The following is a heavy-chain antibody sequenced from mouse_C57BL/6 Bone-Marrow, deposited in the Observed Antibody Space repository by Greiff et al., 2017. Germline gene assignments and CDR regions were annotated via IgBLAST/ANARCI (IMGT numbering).Heavy chain of an antibody. D-gene: IGHD1-1*01. CDR1: GFTFSDYY. CDR2: INYDGSST. J-gene: IGHJ4*01. Sequence: DVMLVESEGGLVQPGSSMKLSCTASGFTFSDYYMAWVRQVPEKGLEWVANINYDGSSTYYLDSLKSRFIISRDNAKNILYLQMSSLKSEDTATYYCARVIHYYGSSNYAMDYWGQGTSVTVSS. CDR3: ARVIHYYGSSNYAMDY. V-gene: IGHV5-16*01.